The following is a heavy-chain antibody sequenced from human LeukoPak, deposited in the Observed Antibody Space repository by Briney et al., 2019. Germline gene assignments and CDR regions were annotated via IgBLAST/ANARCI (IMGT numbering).Heavy chain of an antibody. CDR1: GGSFIGYH. Sequence: SETLSLTCAVSGGSFIGYHWNWIRQSPGKGLEWIAEINHRGGANYNPSLKSRVTISVDTSKNQFSLKLRSVTAADTAVYYCARHKGTEVAIPPLLDHWGQGTLVTVSS. J-gene: IGHJ4*02. CDR2: INHRGGA. V-gene: IGHV4-34*01. D-gene: IGHD2-21*01. CDR3: ARHKGTEVAIPPLLDH.